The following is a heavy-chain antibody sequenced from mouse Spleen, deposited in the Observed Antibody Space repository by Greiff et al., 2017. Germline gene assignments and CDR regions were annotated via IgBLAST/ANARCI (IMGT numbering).Heavy chain of an antibody. J-gene: IGHJ2*01. D-gene: IGHD4-1*01. CDR3: ARRKTGFDY. CDR2: ISSGGSYT. V-gene: IGHV5-9-3*01. CDR1: GFTFSSYA. Sequence: EVQRVESGGGLVKPGGSLKLSCAASGFTFSSYAMSWVRQTPEKRLEWVATISSGGSYTYYPDSVKGRFTISRDNAKNTLYLQMSSLRSEDTAMYYCARRKTGFDYWGQGTTLTVSS.